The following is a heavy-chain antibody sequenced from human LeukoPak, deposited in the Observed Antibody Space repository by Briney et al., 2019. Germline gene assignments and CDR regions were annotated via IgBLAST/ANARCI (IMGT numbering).Heavy chain of an antibody. D-gene: IGHD1-26*01. CDR2: IYYSGST. CDR3: AREEWELLFDY. J-gene: IGHJ4*02. Sequence: PSETLSLTCTVSGGSISSSSYYWGWIRQPPGKGLEWIGSIYYSGSTYYNPSLKSRVTISVDTSKNQFSLKLSSVTAADTAVYYCAREEWELLFDYWGQGTLATVSS. CDR1: GGSISSSSYY. V-gene: IGHV4-39*07.